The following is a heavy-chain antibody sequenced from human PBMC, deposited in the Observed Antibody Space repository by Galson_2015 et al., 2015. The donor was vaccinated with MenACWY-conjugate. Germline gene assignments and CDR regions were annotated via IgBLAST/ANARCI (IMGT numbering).Heavy chain of an antibody. V-gene: IGHV5-51*01. CDR1: GYSFTTSW. D-gene: IGHD3-16*01. CDR3: ASLGSA. Sequence: QSGAEVKKPGESLQISCTVSGYSFTTSWIGWARQMPGKALEWMGSIYPGDSDTRYSPSFQGQVTMSADKSFSTAYLQWSSLKASDSAMYYCASLGSAWGQGTLVTVSS. J-gene: IGHJ5*02. CDR2: IYPGDSDT.